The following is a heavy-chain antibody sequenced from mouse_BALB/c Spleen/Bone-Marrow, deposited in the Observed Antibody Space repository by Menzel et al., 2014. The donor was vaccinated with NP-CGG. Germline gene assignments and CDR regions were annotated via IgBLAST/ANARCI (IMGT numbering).Heavy chain of an antibody. CDR1: GFTFSSYY. V-gene: IGHV5-6-2*01. J-gene: IGHJ2*01. CDR3: ARHGGFGNYFDY. CDR2: INSNGGSA. Sequence: EVQLVESGGGLVKLGGSLKLSCAASGFTFSSYYMSWVRQTPEKRLELVAAINSNGGSAYYPDTAKGRFTISRDNAKNTLFLQMSSLKSEDTALYYCARHGGFGNYFDYWGQGTTLTVSS. D-gene: IGHD1-1*02.